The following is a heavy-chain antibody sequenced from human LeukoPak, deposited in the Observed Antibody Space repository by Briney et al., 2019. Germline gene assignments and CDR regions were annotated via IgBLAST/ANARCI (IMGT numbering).Heavy chain of an antibody. CDR3: AKDPHPYVEGTIYYFDY. D-gene: IGHD3-16*01. CDR2: IRYDGSKK. CDR1: GYTFSSYG. J-gene: IGHJ4*02. V-gene: IGHV3-30*02. Sequence: GGSLRLSCAASGYTFSSYGMHWVRQAPGKGLEWVAVIRYDGSKKYYADSVKGRLTISRDNSKNTLYLQMNSLRAEDTAVYYCAKDPHPYVEGTIYYFDYWGQGTLVTVSS.